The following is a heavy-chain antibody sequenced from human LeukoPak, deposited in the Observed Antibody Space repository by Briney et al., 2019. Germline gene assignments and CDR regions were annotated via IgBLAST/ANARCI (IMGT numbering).Heavy chain of an antibody. CDR2: IKQDGSEK. J-gene: IGHJ6*02. CDR1: GFTFSSYW. Sequence: GGSLRLSCAASGFTFSSYWMSRVRQAPGKGLEWVANIKQDGSEKYYVDSVKGRFTISRDNAKNSLYLQMNSLRAEDTAVYYCAREVIGYCSSTSCYRYGMDVWGQGTTVTVSS. D-gene: IGHD2-2*01. V-gene: IGHV3-7*03. CDR3: AREVIGYCSSTSCYRYGMDV.